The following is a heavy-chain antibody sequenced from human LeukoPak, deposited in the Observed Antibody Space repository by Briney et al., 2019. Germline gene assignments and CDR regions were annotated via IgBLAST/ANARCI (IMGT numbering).Heavy chain of an antibody. CDR3: ARSVRGYCSSTSCYQLWFDP. CDR1: GYTFTGYY. D-gene: IGHD2-2*01. J-gene: IGHJ5*02. Sequence: RASVKVSCKASGYTFTGYYMHWVRQAPGQGLEWMGWINPNSGGTNYAQKFQGRVTMTRDTSISTAYMELSRLRSDDTAVYYCARSVRGYCSSTSCYQLWFDPWGQGTLVTVSS. CDR2: INPNSGGT. V-gene: IGHV1-2*02.